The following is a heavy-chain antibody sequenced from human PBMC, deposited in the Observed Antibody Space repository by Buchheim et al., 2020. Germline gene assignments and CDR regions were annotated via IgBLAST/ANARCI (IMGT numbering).Heavy chain of an antibody. CDR2: IYYSGST. CDR1: GGSISSYY. CDR3: AGAHQLLWFAIDY. V-gene: IGHV4-59*01. J-gene: IGHJ4*02. Sequence: QVQLQESGPGLVKPSETLSLTCTVSGGSISSYYWSWIRQPPGKGLEWIGYIYYSGSTNYNPSLKSRVTISVDTSKNQFSLKLSSVTAADTAVYYCAGAHQLLWFAIDYWGKGTL. D-gene: IGHD3-10*01.